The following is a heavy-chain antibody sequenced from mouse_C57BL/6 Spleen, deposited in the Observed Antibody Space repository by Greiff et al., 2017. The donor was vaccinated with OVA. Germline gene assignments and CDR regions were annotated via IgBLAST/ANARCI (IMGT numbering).Heavy chain of an antibody. D-gene: IGHD3-2*02. CDR2: IYPGSGST. CDR1: GYTFTSYW. Sequence: QVQLQQSGAELVKPGASVKMSCKASGYTFTSYWITWVKQRPGQGLEWIGDIYPGSGSTNYNEKFKSKATLTVDTSSSTAYMQLSSLTSEDSAVYYCARGGQLRLLFAYWGQGTLVTVSA. V-gene: IGHV1-55*01. J-gene: IGHJ3*01. CDR3: ARGGQLRLLFAY.